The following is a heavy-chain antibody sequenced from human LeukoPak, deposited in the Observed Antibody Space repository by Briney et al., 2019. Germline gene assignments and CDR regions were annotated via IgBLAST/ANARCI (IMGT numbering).Heavy chain of an antibody. V-gene: IGHV1-18*04. J-gene: IGHJ6*02. D-gene: IGHD3-3*01. CDR3: ARDLITIFGVVITRYGMDV. Sequence: ASVKVSCKASGYTFTSYGISWVRQAPGQGLEWMRWISAYNGNTNYAQKLQGRVTMTTDTSTSTAYMELRSLRSDDTAVYYCARDLITIFGVVITRYGMDVWGQGTTVTVSS. CDR1: GYTFTSYG. CDR2: ISAYNGNT.